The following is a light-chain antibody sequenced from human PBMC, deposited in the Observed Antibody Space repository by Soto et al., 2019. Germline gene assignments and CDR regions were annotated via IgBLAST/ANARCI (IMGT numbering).Light chain of an antibody. J-gene: IGKJ1*01. CDR1: QSLVYSNGNAY. CDR3: MPGTHWPWT. Sequence: DAVLTQSPLSLPVTLGQPAAISCRSSQSLVYSNGNAYLIWFQQRPGQSPRRLIYQVSTRYAGVTDRFSGSESGTYFTLTISRVEAEDVGLYYCMPGTHWPWTFGQGTKVEIK. CDR2: QVS. V-gene: IGKV2-30*01.